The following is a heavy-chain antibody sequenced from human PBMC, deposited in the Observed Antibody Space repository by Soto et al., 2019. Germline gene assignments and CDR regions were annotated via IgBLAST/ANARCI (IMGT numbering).Heavy chain of an antibody. Sequence: GGSLRLSCAASGFTFSGYAMSCARRAPGKGREWVSAIGGSGGITYYADSVKGRITISRDNSRNTLYLQMNSLRAEDTAVYYCARNSGYDYYDSTGIEWWGQGTLVTVSS. CDR1: GFTFSGYA. V-gene: IGHV3-23*01. CDR2: IGGSGGIT. CDR3: ARNSGYDYYDSTGIEW. J-gene: IGHJ4*02. D-gene: IGHD5-12*01.